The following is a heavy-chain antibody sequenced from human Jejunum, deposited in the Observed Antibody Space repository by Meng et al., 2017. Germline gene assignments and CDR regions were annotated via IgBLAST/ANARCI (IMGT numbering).Heavy chain of an antibody. V-gene: IGHV4-30-2*01. CDR2: IYSSGST. CDR3: ARRRDGYNYYFDY. CDR1: GGSISRGGYS. J-gene: IGHJ4*02. Sequence: QLQLQEYGSGLVKPSQTLSLTCAVSGGSISRGGYSWSWIRRPPGKGLEWIGYIYSSGSTYYNPSLKSRVSISLDRSNNQSSLRVTSVTAADTAVYYCARRRDGYNYYFDYWGQGTLVTVSS. D-gene: IGHD5-24*01.